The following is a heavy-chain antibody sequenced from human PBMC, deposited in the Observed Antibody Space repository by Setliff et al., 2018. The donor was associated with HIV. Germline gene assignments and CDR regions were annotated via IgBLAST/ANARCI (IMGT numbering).Heavy chain of an antibody. CDR3: ARESLNLGELSSNPDASGI. V-gene: IGHV4-61*09. D-gene: IGHD3-16*02. J-gene: IGHJ3*02. Sequence: SETLSLTCTVSGGSITSGNYFWSWIRQPAGKGLEWIGHMYTDGSTNYNPSFKSRVTISADTSKNQFSLKLSSVTAADTAVYYCARESLNLGELSSNPDASGIWGQGTMVTVSS. CDR2: MYTDGST. CDR1: GGSITSGNYF.